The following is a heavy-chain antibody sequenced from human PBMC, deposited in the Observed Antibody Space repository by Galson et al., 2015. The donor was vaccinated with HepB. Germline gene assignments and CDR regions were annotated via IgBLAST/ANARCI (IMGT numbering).Heavy chain of an antibody. Sequence: PALVKPTQTLTLTCTFSGFSLNTSGVGVGWIRQPPGKALEWLTPIYWDDDQRYSPSLKSRLTITKDTSKNQVVLTMANMDPVDAATYYCAHRSSSCSDNYGAPHEALDNSGQGTTVTVSS. V-gene: IGHV2-5*02. CDR3: AHRSSSCSDNYGAPHEALDN. CDR2: IYWDDDQ. CDR1: GFSLNTSGVG. J-gene: IGHJ3*02. D-gene: IGHD4-11*01.